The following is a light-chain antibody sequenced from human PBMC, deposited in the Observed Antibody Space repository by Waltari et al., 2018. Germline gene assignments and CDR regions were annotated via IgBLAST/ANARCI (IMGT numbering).Light chain of an antibody. Sequence: QTVVTQEPSFSVSPGGTVTLTCALSSGSVSTSYYSSWYQQTPGQAPRTLIYNPNTRSSGVPDRFSGSILGNKAALTITGAQAEDESDYYCVLYMGSGASVFGGGTKLTVL. CDR3: VLYMGSGASV. CDR1: SGSVSTSYY. J-gene: IGLJ3*02. CDR2: NPN. V-gene: IGLV8-61*01.